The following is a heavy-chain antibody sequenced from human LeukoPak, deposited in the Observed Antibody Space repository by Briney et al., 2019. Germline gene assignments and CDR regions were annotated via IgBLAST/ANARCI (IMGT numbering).Heavy chain of an antibody. CDR2: SSTSGST. D-gene: IGHD4-17*01. V-gene: IGHV4-4*07. J-gene: IGHJ4*02. Sequence: SETLSLTCTVSGGSFSTYYWSWIRQPAGEGLVWIGRSSTSGSTSYNPSFKSRVTISVDTSKNQFSLNLTSVSAADTAVYYCARDLTDYGDYEVYWSQGALVTVSS. CDR3: ARDLTDYGDYEVY. CDR1: GGSFSTYY.